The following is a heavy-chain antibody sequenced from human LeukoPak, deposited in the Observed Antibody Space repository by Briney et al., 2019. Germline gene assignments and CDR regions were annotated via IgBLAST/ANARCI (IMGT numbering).Heavy chain of an antibody. CDR1: GYSFSNYD. CDR3: ARDQPTDYGDHPYFDY. Sequence: ASVKVSCKASGYSFSNYDINWVRQATGQGLEWMGWMNPKSGDTGYSQKFQGRVFITRDTSINTAYMELSSLGSDDTAVYYCARDQPTDYGDHPYFDYWGQGTLVTVSS. J-gene: IGHJ4*02. CDR2: MNPKSGDT. D-gene: IGHD4-17*01. V-gene: IGHV1-8*03.